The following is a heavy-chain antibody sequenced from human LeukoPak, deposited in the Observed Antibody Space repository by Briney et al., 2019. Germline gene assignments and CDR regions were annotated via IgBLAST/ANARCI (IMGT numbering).Heavy chain of an antibody. CDR1: GYTFTSYD. D-gene: IGHD6-13*01. V-gene: IGHV1-8*01. CDR3: ARPRSIAAAGRAFDC. J-gene: IGHJ4*02. Sequence: ASVKVSCKASGYTFTSYDINWVRQSTGQGPEWMGWMNPNSGNTGYAQKFQGRVTMTRNTPISIAYMELSSLTSEDTAVYYCARPRSIAAAGRAFDCWGQGTLVTVSS. CDR2: MNPNSGNT.